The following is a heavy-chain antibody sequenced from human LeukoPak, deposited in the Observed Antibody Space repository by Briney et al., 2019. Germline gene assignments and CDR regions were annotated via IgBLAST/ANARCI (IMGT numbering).Heavy chain of an antibody. CDR3: AKEPLSFLDWLFLFDH. Sequence: GGSLRLSCAASGFTFSNAWMSWVRQAPGKGLEWVGRIKSKTDGGTTDYAAPVKGRFTISRDDSKNTLYLQMNSLKTEDTAVYYCAKEPLSFLDWLFLFDHWGQGALVAVSS. V-gene: IGHV3-15*01. CDR1: GFTFSNAW. D-gene: IGHD3/OR15-3a*01. CDR2: IKSKTDGGTT. J-gene: IGHJ4*02.